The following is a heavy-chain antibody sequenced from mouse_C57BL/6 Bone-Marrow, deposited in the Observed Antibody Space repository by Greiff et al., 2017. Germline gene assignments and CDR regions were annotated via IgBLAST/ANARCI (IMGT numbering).Heavy chain of an antibody. Sequence: VQLQQSGPELVKPGASVKISCKASGYTFTDYYMNWVKQSPGKSLEWIGDINPNNGGTSYNQKFKGKATLTVDKSSSTAYMELRSLTSEDSAVYYYAGYDPYYNAMDYWGQGTSVTVSS. J-gene: IGHJ4*01. V-gene: IGHV1-26*01. CDR2: INPNNGGT. D-gene: IGHD2-3*01. CDR1: GYTFTDYY. CDR3: AGYDPYYNAMDY.